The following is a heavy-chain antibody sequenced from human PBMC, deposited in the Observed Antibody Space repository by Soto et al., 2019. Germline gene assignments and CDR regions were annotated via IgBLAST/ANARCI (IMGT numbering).Heavy chain of an antibody. Sequence: QVQLVQSGAEVKKPGSSVKVSCKASGGTFSSYAISWVRQAPGQGLEWMGGIIPIFGTANYAQKCQGRVTITADDSTSTAYMELSSLRSEDTAVYYCARDMSGGWYVEFGYWGQGTLVTVSS. J-gene: IGHJ4*02. D-gene: IGHD6-19*01. V-gene: IGHV1-69*01. CDR1: GGTFSSYA. CDR2: IIPIFGTA. CDR3: ARDMSGGWYVEFGY.